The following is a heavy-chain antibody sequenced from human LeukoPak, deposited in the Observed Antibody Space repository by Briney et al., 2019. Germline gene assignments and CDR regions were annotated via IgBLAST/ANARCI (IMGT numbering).Heavy chain of an antibody. V-gene: IGHV4-34*01. CDR3: ARGGERYCSSTSCYYSEPFFDY. CDR2: INHSGST. D-gene: IGHD2-2*01. CDR1: GGSISSYY. J-gene: IGHJ4*02. Sequence: KPSETLSLTCTVSGGSISSYYWSWIRQPPGKGLEWIGEINHSGSTNYNPSLKSRVTISVDTSKNQFSLKLSSVTAADTAVYYCARGGERYCSSTSCYYSEPFFDYWGQGTLVTVSS.